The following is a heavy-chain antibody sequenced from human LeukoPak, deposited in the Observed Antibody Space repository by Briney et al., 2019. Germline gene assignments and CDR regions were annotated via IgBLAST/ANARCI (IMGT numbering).Heavy chain of an antibody. V-gene: IGHV3-23*01. CDR1: GFTFTSYA. Sequence: PGGSLRLSCAASGFTFTSYAMYWVRQAPGKGLEWVSGIFGSGGNPHYADSVKGRFTISRDNSKNTVYLQMNSLRAEDTAVYYCAKPTTGYSSGRYPGWPVDYWGQGTLVTVSS. CDR2: IFGSGGNP. D-gene: IGHD6-19*01. CDR3: AKPTTGYSSGRYPGWPVDY. J-gene: IGHJ4*02.